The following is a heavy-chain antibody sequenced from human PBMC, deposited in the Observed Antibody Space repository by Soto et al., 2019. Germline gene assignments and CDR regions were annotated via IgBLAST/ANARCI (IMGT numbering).Heavy chain of an antibody. CDR2: ISAYNGNT. CDR3: ARGRGGDSSSWYNWFDP. V-gene: IGHV1-18*04. J-gene: IGHJ5*02. Sequence: AASVKVSCKASGYTFTSYGISWVRQAPGQGLEWMGWISAYNGNTNYAQKLQGRVTMTTDTSTSTAYMELRSLRSDDTAEYYCARGRGGDSSSWYNWFDPWGQGTLVTVSS. D-gene: IGHD6-13*01. CDR1: GYTFTSYG.